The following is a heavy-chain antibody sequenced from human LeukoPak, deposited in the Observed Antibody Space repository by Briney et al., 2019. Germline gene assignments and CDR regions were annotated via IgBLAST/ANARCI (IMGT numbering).Heavy chain of an antibody. D-gene: IGHD1/OR15-1a*01. CDR3: SRGWGNWNTVWFDP. J-gene: IGHJ5*02. CDR2: ISPYNGNT. V-gene: IGHV1-18*01. Sequence: ASVKVSCKASGYTFTSYGISWVRQAPGQGLEWMGWISPYNGNTNYARKLQGRVTMTTDTSTSTAYMELRSLRSDDTAVYYCSRGWGNWNTVWFDPWGQGTLVTVSS. CDR1: GYTFTSYG.